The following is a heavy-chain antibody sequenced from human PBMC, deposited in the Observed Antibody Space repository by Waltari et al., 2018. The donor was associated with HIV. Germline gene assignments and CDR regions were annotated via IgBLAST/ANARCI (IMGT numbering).Heavy chain of an antibody. D-gene: IGHD5-18*01. V-gene: IGHV4-61*02. CDR1: GGSISSGRYY. J-gene: IGHJ4*02. Sequence: QVPLQESGPGLVKPSQTLSLTCTVPGGSISSGRYYRSWIRQPAGKGLEWIGRIYTSGSTNYNPSLKSRVTISVDTSKNQFALKLSSVTAADTAVYYWARGDTAMSVDYWGQGTLVTVSS. CDR2: IYTSGST. CDR3: ARGDTAMSVDY.